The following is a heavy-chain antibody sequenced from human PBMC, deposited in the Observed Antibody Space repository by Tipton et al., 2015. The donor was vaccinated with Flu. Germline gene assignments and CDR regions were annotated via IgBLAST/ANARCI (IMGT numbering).Heavy chain of an antibody. CDR1: GFTFGDYA. J-gene: IGHJ4*02. Sequence: SLRLSCTASGFTFGDYAMSWVRQAPGKGLEWVGFIRSKAYGGTTEYAASVKGRFTISRDDSKSIAYLQMNSLKTEDTAVYYCSVGRGSYFPGGYYFDYWGQETLVTVSS. CDR3: SVGRGSYFPGGYYFDY. V-gene: IGHV3-49*04. CDR2: IRSKAYGGTT. D-gene: IGHD1-26*01.